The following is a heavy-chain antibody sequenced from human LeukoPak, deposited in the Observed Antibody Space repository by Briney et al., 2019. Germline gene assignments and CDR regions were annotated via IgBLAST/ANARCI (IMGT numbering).Heavy chain of an antibody. CDR1: GFTFSSYE. CDR3: ATDIRAVGDSRYFDY. V-gene: IGHV3-48*01. D-gene: IGHD1-26*01. J-gene: IGHJ4*02. CDR2: ISSGNSNI. Sequence: GGSLRLSCAASGFTFSSYEMNWVRQAPGKGLEWVSYISSGNSNIYYADSVKGRFTISRDNAKNSLYLQMNSLRAEDTAVYYCATDIRAVGDSRYFDYWGQGTLVTVSS.